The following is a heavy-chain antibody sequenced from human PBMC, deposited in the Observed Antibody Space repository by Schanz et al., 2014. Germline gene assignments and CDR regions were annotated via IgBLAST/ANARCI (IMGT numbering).Heavy chain of an antibody. D-gene: IGHD6-13*01. CDR3: ARHQGGAAPVFDY. V-gene: IGHV4-59*08. CDR1: GGSMSTYY. J-gene: IGHJ4*02. CDR2: IYYTGIT. Sequence: QVQLQESGPGLVKPSETLSLTCTVSGGSMSTYYWSWIRQPPRKGLEWIGYIYYTGITDYNPSLKRGAPILVDTPNNQFSRNRRSATAADTAVYYCARHQGGAAPVFDYWGQGILVTVSS.